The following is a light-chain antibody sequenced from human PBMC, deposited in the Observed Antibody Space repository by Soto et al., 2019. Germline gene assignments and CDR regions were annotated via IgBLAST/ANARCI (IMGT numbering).Light chain of an antibody. J-gene: IGKJ1*01. V-gene: IGKV1-5*01. CDR3: QQYGSSPGT. CDR1: HSISSC. CDR2: DAS. Sequence: DIQMTQSPSTLSASVGDRVTITCRASHSISSCLAWYQQKPGKAPKLLIYDASSLESGVPSRFSGSGSGTEFTLTISRLEAEDFAVYYCQQYGSSPGTFGQGTKVDNK.